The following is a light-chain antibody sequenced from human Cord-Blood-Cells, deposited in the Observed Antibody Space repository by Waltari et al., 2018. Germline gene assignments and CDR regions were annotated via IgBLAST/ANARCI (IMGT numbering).Light chain of an antibody. CDR2: GAS. CDR1: QSVSSSY. J-gene: IGKJ1*01. Sequence: EIVLTQSPGTLSLSPGERATLSCRASQSVSSSYLAWYQQKPGQAPRLLIYGASSRATRIPDRFSVSGSGTDFTLTISRLEPEDFAVYYCQQYGSSWTFGQVTKVEIK. V-gene: IGKV3-20*01. CDR3: QQYGSSWT.